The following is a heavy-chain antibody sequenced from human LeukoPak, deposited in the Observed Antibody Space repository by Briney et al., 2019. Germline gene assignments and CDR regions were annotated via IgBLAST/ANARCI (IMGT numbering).Heavy chain of an antibody. CDR3: ATSTSHYYFDY. CDR2: IYYSGST. D-gene: IGHD2-2*01. CDR1: GGSISSSSYY. Sequence: SETLSLTCTVSGGSISSSSYYWGWIRQPPGKGLEWIGSIYYSGSTYYNPSLKSRVTISVDTSKNQFSLKLSSVTAADTAVYYCATSTSHYYFDYWGQGTLVTVSS. J-gene: IGHJ4*02. V-gene: IGHV4-39*07.